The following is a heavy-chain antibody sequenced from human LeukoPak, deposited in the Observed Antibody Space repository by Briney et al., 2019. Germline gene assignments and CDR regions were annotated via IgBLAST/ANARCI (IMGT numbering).Heavy chain of an antibody. CDR2: INPSGGST. Sequence: ASVNVSCKPSGYTFTHYHMNWVRPAPGQGLEWMGIINPSGGSTTNAQKYQGRVIMTRDMTTSTAYMKLSSLRSDDTAVYFCARYGHSPFFDYWGQGTLVIVSS. J-gene: IGHJ4*02. CDR3: ARYGHSPFFDY. CDR1: GYTFTHYH. D-gene: IGHD4-17*01. V-gene: IGHV1-46*01.